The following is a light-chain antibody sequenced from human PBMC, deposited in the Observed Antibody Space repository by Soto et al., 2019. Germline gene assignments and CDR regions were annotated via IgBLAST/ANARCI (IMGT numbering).Light chain of an antibody. CDR2: LSS. CDR1: QSLLHSNGYNY. Sequence: DIVMTQSPLSLPVTPGEPASISCRSSQSLLHSNGYNYLDWYLQKPGQSPQLLINLSSNRASGVPDRFSGRGSGTDFTRKISRVEAEDVGVYYCIQALQTPPFTFGPGTKVDIK. J-gene: IGKJ3*01. V-gene: IGKV2-28*01. CDR3: IQALQTPPFT.